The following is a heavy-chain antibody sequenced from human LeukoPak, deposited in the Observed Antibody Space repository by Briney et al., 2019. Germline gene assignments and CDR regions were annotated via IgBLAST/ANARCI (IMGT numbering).Heavy chain of an antibody. V-gene: IGHV3-74*01. D-gene: IGHD1-14*01. CDR3: ARGGLEPVDY. CDR1: GFTFSRYW. J-gene: IGHJ4*02. CDR2: INEDGSTT. Sequence: GGSLRLSCAASGFTFSRYWMHWVRQAAGPGLVWVSRINEDGSTTSYADSVKGRFTISRDNVKNTLYLQMNGLRAEDTAVYYCARGGLEPVDYWGQGTLVTVSS.